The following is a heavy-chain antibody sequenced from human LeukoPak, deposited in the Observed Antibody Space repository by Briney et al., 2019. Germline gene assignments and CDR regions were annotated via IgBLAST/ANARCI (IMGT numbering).Heavy chain of an antibody. Sequence: PGMSLRLSCAASGFTFSSYGMHWVRQAPGKGLEWLSSISSSSTYMYYADSVKGRFTISRDNAKNSLYLQMNSLGAEDTAVYYCARGRGDYRLTPHDYWGQGTLVTVSS. D-gene: IGHD4-17*01. J-gene: IGHJ4*02. V-gene: IGHV3-21*01. CDR3: ARGRGDYRLTPHDY. CDR1: GFTFSSYG. CDR2: ISSSSTYM.